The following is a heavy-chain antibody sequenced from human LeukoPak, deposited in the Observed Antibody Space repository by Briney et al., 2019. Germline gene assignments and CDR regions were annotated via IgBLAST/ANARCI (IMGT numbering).Heavy chain of an antibody. D-gene: IGHD4-17*01. Sequence: GGSLRLSCAASGFTFGNYGMSWVRQAPGKGLEWVSGINWNGGSTGYADSVEGRFTISRDNAKNSQYLQMNSLRVEDTALYYCARAQTYGDSRLLLDFWGQGTLVTVSS. CDR1: GFTFGNYG. CDR3: ARAQTYGDSRLLLDF. CDR2: INWNGGST. J-gene: IGHJ4*02. V-gene: IGHV3-20*04.